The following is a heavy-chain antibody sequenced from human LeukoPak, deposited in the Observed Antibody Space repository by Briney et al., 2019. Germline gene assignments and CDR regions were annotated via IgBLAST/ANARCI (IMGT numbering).Heavy chain of an antibody. CDR2: IYNSGNT. D-gene: IGHD2-2*01. CDR1: GGSTNNYY. CDR3: ATEYCSSSTCRFEY. J-gene: IGHJ4*02. Sequence: SETLSLTCIVSGGSTNNYYWSWIRQPPGKGLEWIGYIYNSGNTNYNPSLKSRVTISGDTSKNQFSLKLTSVTAADTAVYYCATEYCSSSTCRFEYWGQGTLVTVSS. V-gene: IGHV4-59*01.